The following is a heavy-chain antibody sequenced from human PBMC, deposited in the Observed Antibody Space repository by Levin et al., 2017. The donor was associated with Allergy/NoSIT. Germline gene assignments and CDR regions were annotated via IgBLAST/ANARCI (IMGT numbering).Heavy chain of an antibody. CDR3: ATKSGIGATDS. V-gene: IGHV4-39*01. D-gene: IGHD1-26*01. Sequence: SETLSLTCTVSGGSITSNDYFWGWFRQPPGKGLEWIATFYYGGSTYYNPSLKSRVTISADTSRNQFSLKLNSVTAADTAVFYCATKSGIGATDSWGQGTLVTVSS. CDR1: GGSITSNDYF. CDR2: FYYGGST. J-gene: IGHJ4*02.